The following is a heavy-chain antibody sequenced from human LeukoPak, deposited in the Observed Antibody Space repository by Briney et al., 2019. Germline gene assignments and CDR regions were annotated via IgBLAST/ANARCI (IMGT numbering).Heavy chain of an antibody. J-gene: IGHJ3*01. Sequence: ASVKVSCKASGYSFTDYYMHRVRQAPGQGLEWMGWINPNSGGTNYAQEFQGRVTMTRDTSISTAYMELNRLRSDDTAVYYCALWEIVHYAFDFWGQGTMVTVSS. V-gene: IGHV1-2*02. CDR3: ALWEIVHYAFDF. CDR2: INPNSGGT. CDR1: GYSFTDYY. D-gene: IGHD5-12*01.